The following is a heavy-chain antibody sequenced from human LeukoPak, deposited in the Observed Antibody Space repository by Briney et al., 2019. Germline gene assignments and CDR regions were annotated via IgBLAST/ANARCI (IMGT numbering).Heavy chain of an antibody. Sequence: ASVKVSCKVSGYTLTELSMHWVRQAPGKGLEWMGGFDPEDGETIYAQKFQGRVTMTEDTSADTAYMELSSLRSEDTAVYYCATDLLAAAGTFWDYWGQGTLVTVSS. D-gene: IGHD6-13*01. CDR3: ATDLLAAAGTFWDY. J-gene: IGHJ4*02. V-gene: IGHV1-24*01. CDR2: FDPEDGET. CDR1: GYTLTELS.